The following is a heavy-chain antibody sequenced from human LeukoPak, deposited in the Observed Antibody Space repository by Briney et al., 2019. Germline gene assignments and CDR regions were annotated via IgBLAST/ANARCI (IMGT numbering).Heavy chain of an antibody. CDR3: ARSGYGACFDY. D-gene: IGHD5-12*01. J-gene: IGHJ4*02. V-gene: IGHV4-39*01. CDR1: GGSISSSSYY. Sequence: SSETLSLTCTVSGGSISSSSYYWGWIRQPAGKGPEWIGTIFYVGDTYYNPSLKSRVTMSVDTSKNQFSLRLRSVSTADTAVYYCARSGYGACFDYWGQGTLVTVSS. CDR2: IFYVGDT.